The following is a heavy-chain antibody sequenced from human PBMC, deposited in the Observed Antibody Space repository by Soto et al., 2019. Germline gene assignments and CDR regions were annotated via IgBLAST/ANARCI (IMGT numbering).Heavy chain of an antibody. CDR3: ARDSILVGGSGSYSY. Sequence: SVKVSCKASGGTFSSYAISWVRQAPGQGLEWMGGIIPIFGTANYAQKFQGRVTITADESTSTAYMELSSLRSEDTAVYYCARDSILVGGSGSYSYWGQGTLVTVSS. J-gene: IGHJ4*02. D-gene: IGHD3-10*01. CDR1: GGTFSSYA. V-gene: IGHV1-69*13. CDR2: IIPIFGTA.